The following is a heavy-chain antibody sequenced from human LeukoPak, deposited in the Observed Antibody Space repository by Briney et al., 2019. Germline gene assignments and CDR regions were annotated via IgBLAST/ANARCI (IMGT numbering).Heavy chain of an antibody. V-gene: IGHV4-61*01. Sequence: PSETLSLTCTISDDSISSNRYYWSWIRQPPGKGLEWIGYIYYSGSTNYNPSLKSRVTISVDTSKNQFSLKLSSVTAADTAVYYCARHGGLDAFDIWGQGTMVTVSS. D-gene: IGHD4-23*01. J-gene: IGHJ3*02. CDR1: DDSISSNRYY. CDR2: IYYSGST. CDR3: ARHGGLDAFDI.